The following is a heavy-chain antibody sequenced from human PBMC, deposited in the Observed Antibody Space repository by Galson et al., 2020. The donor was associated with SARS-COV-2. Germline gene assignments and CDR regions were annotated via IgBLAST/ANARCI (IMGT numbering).Heavy chain of an antibody. Sequence: GGSLRLSCAASGFTFSNYGMHWVRQAPGKGLEWVAVISHDGRIEVYADSVKGRFTISRDNSENMLFLQMDSLRADDTAVYYCARDVSGGASDIWGQGTMVTVSS. CDR3: ARDVSGGASDI. J-gene: IGHJ3*02. D-gene: IGHD1-26*01. CDR1: GFTFSNYG. V-gene: IGHV3-30*03. CDR2: ISHDGRIE.